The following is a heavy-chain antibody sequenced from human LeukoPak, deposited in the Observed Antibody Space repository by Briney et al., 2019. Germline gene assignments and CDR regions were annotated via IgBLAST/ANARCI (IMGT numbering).Heavy chain of an antibody. V-gene: IGHV4-59*12. D-gene: IGHD6-19*01. CDR1: GGSISSYY. CDR2: IFYSGST. Sequence: SETLSLTCTVSGGSISSYYWSWIRQPPGKGLEWIGYIFYSGSTNYNPSLKSRVTISEDTSKNQFSLKLSSVTPEDTAVYYCARASGGQWLVLWFDPWGQGTLVTVSS. J-gene: IGHJ5*02. CDR3: ARASGGQWLVLWFDP.